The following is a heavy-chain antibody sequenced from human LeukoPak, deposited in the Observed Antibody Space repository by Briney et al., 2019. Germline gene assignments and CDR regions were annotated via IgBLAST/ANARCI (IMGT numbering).Heavy chain of an antibody. CDR3: ARYSVTTGPSSRGAFDF. D-gene: IGHD2-8*01. CDR1: GFTVTSTY. V-gene: IGHV3-53*01. CDR2: IFNSGGT. Sequence: PGGSLRLSCAASGFTVTSTYMSWVRQAPGKGLEWVSMIFNSGGTQYADSVKGRFTVSRDDSKNTLYLQLNSLRDEDTAVYYCARYSVTTGPSSRGAFDFWGQGTMVTVSS. J-gene: IGHJ3*01.